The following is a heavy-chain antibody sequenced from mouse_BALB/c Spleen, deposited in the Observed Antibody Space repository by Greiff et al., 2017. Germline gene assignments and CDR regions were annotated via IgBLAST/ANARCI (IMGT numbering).Heavy chain of an antibody. CDR1: GYTFTSYW. D-gene: IGHD2-1*01. Sequence: LQQPGSELVRPGASVKLSCKASGYTFTSYWMHWVKQRPGQGLEWIGNIYPGSGSTNYDEKFKSKATLTVDTSSSTAYMQLNSLTSEDSAVYYCTIYYGNYWFAYWGQGTLVTVSA. J-gene: IGHJ3*01. CDR2: IYPGSGST. V-gene: IGHV1S22*01. CDR3: TIYYGNYWFAY.